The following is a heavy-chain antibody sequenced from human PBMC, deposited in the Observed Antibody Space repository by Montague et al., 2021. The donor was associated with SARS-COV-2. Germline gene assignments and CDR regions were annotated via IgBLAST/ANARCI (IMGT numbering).Heavy chain of an antibody. J-gene: IGHJ6*03. CDR1: GTSFSGYY. CDR3: ARLRDGVVPSPILGVGPYYYYYYVDV. Sequence: SESLSLTCAVHGTSFSGYYWNWIRQPPGKGLEWIGEINHGGSTKYSPSLKSRLTISADTSKNQFSLKLTSVAAAATAVYYCARLRDGVVPSPILGVGPYYYYYYVDVWGRGTTVTVSS. V-gene: IGHV4-34*01. D-gene: IGHD3-10*01. CDR2: INHGGST.